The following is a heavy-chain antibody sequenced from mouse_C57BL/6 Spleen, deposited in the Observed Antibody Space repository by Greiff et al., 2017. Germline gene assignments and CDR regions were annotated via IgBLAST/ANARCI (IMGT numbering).Heavy chain of an antibody. CDR3: TRRLYSNYNYFDY. CDR2: IDPETGGT. J-gene: IGHJ2*01. D-gene: IGHD2-5*01. CDR1: GYTFTDYE. Sequence: VQRVESGAELVRPGASVTLSCKASGYTFTDYEMHWVKQTPVHGLEWIGAIDPETGGTAYNQKFKGKAILTADKSSSTAYMELRSLTSEDSAVYYCTRRLYSNYNYFDYWGQGTTLTVSS. V-gene: IGHV1-15*01.